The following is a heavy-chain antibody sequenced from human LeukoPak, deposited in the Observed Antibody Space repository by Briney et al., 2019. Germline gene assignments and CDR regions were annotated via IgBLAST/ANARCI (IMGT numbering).Heavy chain of an antibody. CDR3: AKGPGHDY. CDR2: ISGSGGVYT. Sequence: GGSLRLSCAASGFIFSSNIMNWVRHAPGKGLEWVSTISGSGGVYTYYADSVKGRFTISRDNSKNTLYLQMNSLRAEDTAVYYCAKGPGHDYWGQGTLVTVSS. CDR1: GFIFSSNI. J-gene: IGHJ4*02. V-gene: IGHV3-23*01.